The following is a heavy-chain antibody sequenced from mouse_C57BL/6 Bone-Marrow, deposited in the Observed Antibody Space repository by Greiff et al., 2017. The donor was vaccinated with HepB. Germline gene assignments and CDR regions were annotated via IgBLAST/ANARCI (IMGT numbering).Heavy chain of an antibody. Sequence: EVKLMESGGGLVKPGGSLKLSCAASGFTFSSYAMSWVRQTPEKRLEWVATISDGGSYTYYPDNVKGRFTISRDNAKNNLYLQMSHLKSEDTAMYYCAREGTGPFAYWGQGTRVTVSA. CDR1: GFTFSSYA. D-gene: IGHD4-1*01. V-gene: IGHV5-4*01. CDR3: AREGTGPFAY. CDR2: ISDGGSYT. J-gene: IGHJ3*01.